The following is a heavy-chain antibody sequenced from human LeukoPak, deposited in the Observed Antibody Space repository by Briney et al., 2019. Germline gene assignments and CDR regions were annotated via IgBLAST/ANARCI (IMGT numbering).Heavy chain of an antibody. CDR2: ISGSSSTI. J-gene: IGHJ6*02. V-gene: IGHV3-48*01. CDR3: ARKVQLWLDYYGMDV. D-gene: IGHD5-18*01. CDR1: GFTFSSYS. Sequence: GESLKISCAASGFTFSSYSMTWVRQAPGKGLDWVSYISGSSSTIYYADSVKGRFTISRDNAKNSLYLQMNSLRAEDTAVYYCARKVQLWLDYYGMDVWGQGTTVTVSS.